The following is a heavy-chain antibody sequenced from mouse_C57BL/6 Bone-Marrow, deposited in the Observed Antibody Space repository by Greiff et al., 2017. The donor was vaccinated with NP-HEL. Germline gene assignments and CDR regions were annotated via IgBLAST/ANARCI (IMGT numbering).Heavy chain of an antibody. V-gene: IGHV2-6*01. CDR3: ASITTVPWFAY. CDR2: IWGVGST. J-gene: IGHJ3*01. Sequence: VQLVESGPGLVAPSQSLSITCTVSGFSLTSYGVDWVRQSPGKGLEWLGVIWGVGSTNYNSALKSRLSISKDNSKSQVFLKMNSLQTDDTAMYYCASITTVPWFAYWGQGTLVTVSA. CDR1: GFSLTSYG. D-gene: IGHD1-1*01.